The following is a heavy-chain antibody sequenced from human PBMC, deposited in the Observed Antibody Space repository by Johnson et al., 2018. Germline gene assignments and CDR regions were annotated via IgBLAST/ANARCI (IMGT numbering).Heavy chain of an antibody. Sequence: VQLVESVGGLVQPGGSLRLSCAASGLTFSSYAMSWVRQAPGEGLEWVSAISGSGGSTYFEGSVKGRFTISRENSKNTLYLQMNSLRAEDTAVYYCAKDLESIVVVPAAIPTRALEYFQHWGQGTLVTVSS. V-gene: IGHV3-23*04. J-gene: IGHJ1*01. CDR2: ISGSGGST. CDR3: AKDLESIVVVPAAIPTRALEYFQH. D-gene: IGHD2-2*02. CDR1: GLTFSSYA.